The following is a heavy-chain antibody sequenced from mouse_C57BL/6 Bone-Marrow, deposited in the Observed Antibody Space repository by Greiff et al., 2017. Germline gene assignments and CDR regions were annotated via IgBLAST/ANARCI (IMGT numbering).Heavy chain of an antibody. V-gene: IGHV1-20*01. J-gene: IGHJ1*03. CDR1: GYSFTGYF. D-gene: IGHD2-3*01. CDR3: ARKGWLPWYFDV. CDR2: INPYNGDT. Sequence: EVMLVESGPELVKPGDSVKISCKASGYSFTGYFMNWVMQSHGKSLEWIGRINPYNGDTFYNQKFKGKATLTVDKSSSTAHMELRSLTSEDSAVYYCARKGWLPWYFDVWGTGTTVTVSS.